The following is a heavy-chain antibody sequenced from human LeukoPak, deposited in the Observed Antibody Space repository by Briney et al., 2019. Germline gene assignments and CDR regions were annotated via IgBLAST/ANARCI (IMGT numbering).Heavy chain of an antibody. J-gene: IGHJ6*02. Sequence: PSETLPLTCTVSGGSMSDYYWTWIRQPPGKGLEWIGYIYYSGTAEYNPSLRSRVTISMDTSKNQFSLNLSSVTAADTAVYYCARDWTAMDVWGQGTTVTVSS. CDR1: GGSMSDYY. D-gene: IGHD1-1*01. CDR2: IYYSGTA. CDR3: ARDWTAMDV. V-gene: IGHV4-59*01.